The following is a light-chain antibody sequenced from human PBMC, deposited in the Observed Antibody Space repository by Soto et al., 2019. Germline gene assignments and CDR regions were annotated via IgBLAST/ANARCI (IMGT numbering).Light chain of an antibody. Sequence: QAVVTQPPSASGTPGQRVTISCSGSSSNIGSNYVYWYQQFPGTAPKILIYSNDQRPSGVPDRFSGSKSGTSASLAISGLRSEDEADYYCAAWDDSLSARVFGGGTQLTVL. CDR2: SND. V-gene: IGLV1-47*02. CDR1: SSNIGSNY. J-gene: IGLJ2*01. CDR3: AAWDDSLSARV.